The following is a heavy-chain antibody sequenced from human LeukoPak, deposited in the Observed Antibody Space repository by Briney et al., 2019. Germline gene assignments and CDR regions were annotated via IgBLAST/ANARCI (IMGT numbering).Heavy chain of an antibody. CDR2: LRQDGGDT. Sequence: GGSLRLSCVASLSTLTTHWMTWFRQPPGKGREWVARLRQDGGDTYYVDYVRGRFTISRDNAEKSLYLKPNSLRVEDTAVYYCARETRGTVGSYWGQGTLVTVSS. CDR3: ARETRGTVGSY. J-gene: IGHJ4*02. D-gene: IGHD3-10*01. CDR1: LSTLTTHW. V-gene: IGHV3-7*05.